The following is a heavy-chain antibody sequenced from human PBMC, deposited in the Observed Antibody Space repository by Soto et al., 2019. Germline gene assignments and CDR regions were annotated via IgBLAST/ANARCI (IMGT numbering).Heavy chain of an antibody. CDR3: ARPGNNYYYYGMDV. J-gene: IGHJ6*02. V-gene: IGHV5-10-1*01. CDR1: GYSFTSYW. D-gene: IGHD1-1*01. Sequence: GESLKISCKGSGYSFTSYWISWVRQMPGKGLEWMGRIDPSDSYTNYSPSFQGHVTISADKSISTAYLQWSSLKASDTAMYYCARPGNNYYYYGMDVWGQGTTVTVPS. CDR2: IDPSDSYT.